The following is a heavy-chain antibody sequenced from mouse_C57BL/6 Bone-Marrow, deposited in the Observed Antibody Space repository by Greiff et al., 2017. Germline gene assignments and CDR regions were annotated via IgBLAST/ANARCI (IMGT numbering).Heavy chain of an antibody. CDR3: ASPGANFDY. J-gene: IGHJ2*01. V-gene: IGHV1-22*01. D-gene: IGHD3-1*01. CDR2: INPNNGGT. CDR1: GYTFTDYN. Sequence: EVKLMESGPELVKPGASVKMSCKASGYTFTDYNMHWVKQSHGKSLEWIGYINPNNGGTSYNQKFKGKATLTVNKSSSTAYMELRSLTSEDSAVYYCASPGANFDYWGQGTTLTVSS.